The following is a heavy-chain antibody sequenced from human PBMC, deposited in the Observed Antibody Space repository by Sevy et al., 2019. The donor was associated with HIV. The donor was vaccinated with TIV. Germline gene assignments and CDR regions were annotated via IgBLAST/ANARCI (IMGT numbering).Heavy chain of an antibody. CDR3: AKGRSYYGSGSYYISAFDI. V-gene: IGHV3-23*01. J-gene: IGHJ3*02. Sequence: GGSLRLSCAASGFTFSSYAMSWVRQAPGKGLEWVSAISGSGGSTYYADSVKGRFTISRDHSKNTLYLQMNSLRAEDTAVYYCAKGRSYYGSGSYYISAFDIWGQGTMVTVSS. CDR1: GFTFSSYA. D-gene: IGHD3-10*01. CDR2: ISGSGGST.